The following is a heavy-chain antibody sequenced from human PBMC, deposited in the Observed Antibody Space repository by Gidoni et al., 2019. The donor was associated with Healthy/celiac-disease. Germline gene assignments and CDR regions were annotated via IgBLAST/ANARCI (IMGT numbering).Heavy chain of an antibody. V-gene: IGHV4-59*01. CDR1: GGSISSYY. Sequence: QVQLQESGPGLVKPSETLSLTCTVSGGSISSYYWSWIRQPPGKGLEWIGYIYYSGSTNYNPSLKSRVTISVDTSKNQFSLKLSSVTAADTAVYYCARGGYCSSTSCQTPYYYYMDVWGKGTTVTVSS. J-gene: IGHJ6*03. CDR3: ARGGYCSSTSCQTPYYYYMDV. CDR2: IYYSGST. D-gene: IGHD2-2*01.